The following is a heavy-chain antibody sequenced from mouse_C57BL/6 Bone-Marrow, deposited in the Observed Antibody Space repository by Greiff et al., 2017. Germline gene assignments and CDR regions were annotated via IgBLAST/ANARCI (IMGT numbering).Heavy chain of an antibody. Sequence: EVKLVESGGGLVQPGGSLSLSCAASGFTFTDYYMSWVRQPPGKALEWLGFIRNKANGYTTEYSASVKGRFTISRDNSQSILYLQMNALRAEDSATYYCARDYYGSSYRGYYYAMDYWGQGTSVTVSS. V-gene: IGHV7-3*01. CDR3: ARDYYGSSYRGYYYAMDY. J-gene: IGHJ4*01. D-gene: IGHD1-1*01. CDR2: IRNKANGYTT. CDR1: GFTFTDYY.